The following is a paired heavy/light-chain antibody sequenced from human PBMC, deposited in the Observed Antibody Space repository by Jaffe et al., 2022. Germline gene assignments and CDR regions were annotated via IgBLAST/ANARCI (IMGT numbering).Light chain of an antibody. J-gene: IGKJ2*01. Sequence: EIVLTQSPGTLSLSPGERATLSCRASQSVSSTYLAWYQQKPGQAPRLLIYGASSRATGIPDRFSGSGSGTDFTLTISRLEPEDFAMYYCQQYGSSPRAFGQGTKLEIK. CDR3: QQYGSSPRA. V-gene: IGKV3-20*01. CDR2: GAS. CDR1: QSVSSTY.
Heavy chain of an antibody. CDR1: GYTFTSYY. J-gene: IGHJ5*02. CDR3: ARGYGAGSYDPFDP. Sequence: QVQLVQSGAEVKKPGASVKVSCKASGYTFTSYYMHWVRQAPGQGLEWMGIVNPSGGGTTYPQKFQGRVTMTRDTSTSTVYMELNSLRSEDTAVYYCARGYGAGSYDPFDPWGQGTLVTVSS. D-gene: IGHD3-10*01. V-gene: IGHV1-46*01. CDR2: VNPSGGGT.